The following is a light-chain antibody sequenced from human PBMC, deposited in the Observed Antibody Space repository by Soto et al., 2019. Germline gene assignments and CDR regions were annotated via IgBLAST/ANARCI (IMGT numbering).Light chain of an antibody. J-gene: IGLJ1*01. CDR3: GLDTSQSAYV. CDR2: EVS. CDR1: STDFVGYNR. Sequence: QSALTQPPSVSGSPGQSVTISCTGTSTDFVGYNRVSWYQQPPGTAPKLMIYEVSKRPSGVPDRFAGSKSGNTASLTIAGLQDADDADYYYGLDTSQSAYVFGTGTKLTVL. V-gene: IGLV2-18*01.